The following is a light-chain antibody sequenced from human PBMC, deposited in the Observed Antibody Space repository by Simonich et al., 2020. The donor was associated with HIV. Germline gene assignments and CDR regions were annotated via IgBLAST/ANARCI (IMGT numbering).Light chain of an antibody. J-gene: IGKJ2*01. CDR3: QQYNSYST. CDR2: KAS. Sequence: DIVMTQSPDSLAVSLGEWATINCKSSQNILYSSNNRHDLAWYQQKPGKAPKLLIYKASSLESGVPSRFSGSGSGTEFTLTISSLQPDDFATYYCQQYNSYSTFGQGTKLDIK. V-gene: IGKV1-5*03. CDR1: QNILYSSNNRHD.